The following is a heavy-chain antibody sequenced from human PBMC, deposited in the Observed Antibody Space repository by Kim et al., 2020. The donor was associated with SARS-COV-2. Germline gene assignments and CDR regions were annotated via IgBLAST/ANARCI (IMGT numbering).Heavy chain of an antibody. CDR3: ARGGAARPDY. J-gene: IGHJ4*02. Sequence: MNYADTVKGRFTISRDNAKNTLYLQLNSLRDDDTAAYYCARGGAARPDYWGQGALVIVSS. V-gene: IGHV3-48*02. D-gene: IGHD6-6*01. CDR2: M.